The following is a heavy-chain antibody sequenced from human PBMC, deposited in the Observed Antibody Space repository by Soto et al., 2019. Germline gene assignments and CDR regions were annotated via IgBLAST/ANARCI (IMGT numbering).Heavy chain of an antibody. Sequence: EVQLMESGGDLVQPGRSLRLSCAASGFNFNDYAMHWVRQAPGKVLEWVSGISWNSNTIAYADAVKGRFTISRDNAKKPLYLQMNRLRPEETALYYCAKTTKGGFSGFCSGGRCYPAAFDIWGHVTMVTVSS. V-gene: IGHV3-9*01. CDR2: ISWNSNTI. CDR3: AKTTKGGFSGFCSGGRCYPAAFDI. J-gene: IGHJ3*02. CDR1: GFNFNDYA. D-gene: IGHD2-15*01.